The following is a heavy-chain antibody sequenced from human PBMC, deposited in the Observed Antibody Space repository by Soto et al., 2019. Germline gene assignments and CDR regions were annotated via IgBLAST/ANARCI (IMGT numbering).Heavy chain of an antibody. Sequence: GGSLRLSCVGSGFTFSWYTMNWVRQAPGKALEWVSYISYSSASRYYGASVKGRFTISRDNAKNSLYLQMNSLRDEDTAVYYCARDPEGGAVAGTAGPYGMDVWGQGTTVTVSS. V-gene: IGHV3-48*02. D-gene: IGHD6-19*01. CDR3: ARDPEGGAVAGTAGPYGMDV. CDR2: ISYSSASR. J-gene: IGHJ6*02. CDR1: GFTFSWYT.